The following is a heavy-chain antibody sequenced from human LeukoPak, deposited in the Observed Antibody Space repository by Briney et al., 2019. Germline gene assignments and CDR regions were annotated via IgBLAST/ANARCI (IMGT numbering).Heavy chain of an antibody. Sequence: GGSLRLSCAASGFTFSNYGMPWVRQAPGKGLEWVTVISYEGRSKHYVNSVKGRFTISRDNSKNTLYLQMNSLRAEDTAVYYCAKDGGGQWLAYAHFDYWGQGTLVTVSS. V-gene: IGHV3-30*18. J-gene: IGHJ4*02. CDR2: ISYEGRSK. CDR1: GFTFSNYG. CDR3: AKDGGGQWLAYAHFDY. D-gene: IGHD6-19*01.